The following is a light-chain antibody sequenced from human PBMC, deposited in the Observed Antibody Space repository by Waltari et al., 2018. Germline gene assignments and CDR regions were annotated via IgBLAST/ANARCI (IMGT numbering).Light chain of an antibody. Sequence: DIQLTQSPSSLSASVGDRVTISCQASQDISHYLNWYQQKPGKAPKLLIHDVSNLETGVPSRFRGSQSGTHVTLTISSLQPEDLATYYCQRYDNLPIFAFGPGTKVEIK. CDR3: QRYDNLPIFA. J-gene: IGKJ3*01. V-gene: IGKV1-33*01. CDR1: QDISHY. CDR2: DVS.